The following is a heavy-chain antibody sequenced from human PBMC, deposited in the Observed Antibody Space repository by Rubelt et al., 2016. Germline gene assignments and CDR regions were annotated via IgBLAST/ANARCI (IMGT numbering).Heavy chain of an antibody. CDR1: GYTFTNYD. J-gene: IGHJ4*02. CDR2: VSAFNGNT. Sequence: QVQLVQSGAEVKKPGASVKVSCKASGYTFTNYDIIWVRQAPGQGLEWMGWVSAFNGNTNYAQKFQDRVSMTTDTSTSAAYMDLRSLRSDDTAVYYCARDIYSGSYYGYWGQGTLVTVSS. D-gene: IGHD1-26*01. V-gene: IGHV1-18*01. CDR3: ARDIYSGSYYGY.